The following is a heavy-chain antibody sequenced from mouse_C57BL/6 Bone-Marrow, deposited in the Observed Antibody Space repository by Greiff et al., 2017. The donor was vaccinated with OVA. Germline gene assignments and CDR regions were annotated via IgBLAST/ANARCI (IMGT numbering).Heavy chain of an antibody. CDR3: ARNYGSRYYFDY. CDR2: IYPRSGNT. V-gene: IGHV1-81*01. D-gene: IGHD1-1*01. Sequence: QVQLQPSGAELARPGASVKLSCKASGYTFTSYGISWVKQRTGQGLEWIGEIYPRSGNTYYNEKFKGKATLTADKSSSTAYMELRSLTSEDSAVYFCARNYGSRYYFDYWGQGTTLTVSS. J-gene: IGHJ2*01. CDR1: GYTFTSYG.